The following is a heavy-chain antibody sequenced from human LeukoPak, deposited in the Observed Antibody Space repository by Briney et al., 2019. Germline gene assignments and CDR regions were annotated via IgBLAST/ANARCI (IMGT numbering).Heavy chain of an antibody. Sequence: PSETLSLTCTVSGGSISSSSYYWGWIRQPPGKGLEWIGSIYYSVSTYYNPCLKSRVTISVDTSKNQVSLKLSSVTAADTAVYYCASPKWELRGFDPWGQGTLVTVSS. CDR3: ASPKWELRGFDP. CDR1: GGSISSSSYY. CDR2: IYYSVST. V-gene: IGHV4-39*01. J-gene: IGHJ5*02. D-gene: IGHD1-26*01.